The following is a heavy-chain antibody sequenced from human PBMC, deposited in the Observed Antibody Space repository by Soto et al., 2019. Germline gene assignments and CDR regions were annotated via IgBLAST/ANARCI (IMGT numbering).Heavy chain of an antibody. Sequence: QVQLVQSGAEVKKPGASVKVSCKASGYTFTGYYMHWVRQAPGQGLEWMGWINPNSGGTNYAQKFQGWVTMTRDTSISTAYMELSRLRSDDTAVYYCAISRWYCGGDCYSNFDYWGQGTLVTVSS. CDR1: GYTFTGYY. V-gene: IGHV1-2*04. D-gene: IGHD2-21*02. CDR3: AISRWYCGGDCYSNFDY. J-gene: IGHJ4*02. CDR2: INPNSGGT.